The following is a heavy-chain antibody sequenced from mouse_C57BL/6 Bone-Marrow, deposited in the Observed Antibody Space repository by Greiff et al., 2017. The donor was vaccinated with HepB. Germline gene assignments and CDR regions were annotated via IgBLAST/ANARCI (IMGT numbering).Heavy chain of an antibody. D-gene: IGHD1-1*01. CDR3: TPSGSSLPYAMDY. CDR1: GFTFSDAW. J-gene: IGHJ4*01. CDR2: IRNKANNHAT. V-gene: IGHV6-6*01. Sequence: EVQVVESGGGLVQPGGSMKLSCAASGFTFSDAWMDWVRQSPEKGLEWVAEIRNKANNHATYYAESVKGRFTISRDDSKSSVYLQMNSLRAEDTGIYYCTPSGSSLPYAMDYWGQGTSVTVSS.